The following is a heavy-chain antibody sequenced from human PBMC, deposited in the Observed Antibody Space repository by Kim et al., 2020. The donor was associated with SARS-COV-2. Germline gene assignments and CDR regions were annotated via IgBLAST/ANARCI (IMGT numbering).Heavy chain of an antibody. Sequence: GGSLRLSCAASGFTFSSYSMNWVRQAPGKGLEWVSSISSSSSYIYYADSVKGRFTISRDNAKNSLYLQMNSLRAEDTAVYYCARSASSSWYPPYYYYGMDVWGQGTTVTVSS. J-gene: IGHJ6*02. D-gene: IGHD6-13*01. CDR1: GFTFSSYS. V-gene: IGHV3-21*01. CDR2: ISSSSSYI. CDR3: ARSASSSWYPPYYYYGMDV.